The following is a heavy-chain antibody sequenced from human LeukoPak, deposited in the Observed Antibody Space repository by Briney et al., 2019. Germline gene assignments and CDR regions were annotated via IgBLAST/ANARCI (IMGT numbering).Heavy chain of an antibody. CDR3: AIVTSSWYYVDY. V-gene: IGHV4-59*11. J-gene: IGHJ4*02. D-gene: IGHD6-13*01. CDR1: GGSISSHY. CDR2: IYYSGST. Sequence: SETLSLTCTVSGGSISSHYWSWIRQPPGKGLEWIGYIYYSGSTNYNPSLKSRVTISVDTSKNQFSLKLSSVTAADTAVYYCAIVTSSWYYVDYWGQGTLVTVSS.